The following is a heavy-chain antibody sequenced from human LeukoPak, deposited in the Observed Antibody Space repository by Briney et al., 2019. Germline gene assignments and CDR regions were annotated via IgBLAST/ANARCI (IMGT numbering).Heavy chain of an antibody. V-gene: IGHV3-21*01. D-gene: IGHD2-15*01. J-gene: IGHJ4*02. Sequence: GGSLRLSCAASGFTFSSYAMSWVRQAPGKGLEWVSSISSSSSYIYYADSVKGRFTISRDNAKNSLYLQMNSLRAEDTAVYYCARECSGGSCYSGYFDYWGQGTLVTVSS. CDR2: ISSSSSYI. CDR3: ARECSGGSCYSGYFDY. CDR1: GFTFSSYA.